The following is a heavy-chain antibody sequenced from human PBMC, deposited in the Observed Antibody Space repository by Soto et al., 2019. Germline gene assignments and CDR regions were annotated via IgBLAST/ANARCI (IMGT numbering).Heavy chain of an antibody. CDR2: ISGSGGST. CDR3: AQTDIVATSGFDY. D-gene: IGHD5-12*01. V-gene: IGHV3-23*01. CDR1: GFTFSSYA. Sequence: EVQLLESGGGLVQPGGSLRLSCAASGFTFSSYAMSWVRQAPGKGLEWVSAISGSGGSTYYADSVKGRFTISRDNSKNTLYLQMNSLRAEDTAVYYCAQTDIVATSGFDYWGQGTLVTVSS. J-gene: IGHJ4*02.